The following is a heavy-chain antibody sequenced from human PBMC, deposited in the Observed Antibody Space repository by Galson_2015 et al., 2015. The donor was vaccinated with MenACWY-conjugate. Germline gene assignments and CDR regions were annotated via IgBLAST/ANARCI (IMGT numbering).Heavy chain of an antibody. J-gene: IGHJ4*02. Sequence: SLRLSCAASGFTFSNYGMNWVRQAPGKGLEWVSYISSSSSTRYYADSVKGRFTISRDNAKDSLYLQMNSLRAEDTAVYYCASRPGSIVADFWGQGTLVTVSS. CDR2: ISSSSSTR. CDR1: GFTFSNYG. CDR3: ASRPGSIVADF. V-gene: IGHV3-48*04. D-gene: IGHD2-15*01.